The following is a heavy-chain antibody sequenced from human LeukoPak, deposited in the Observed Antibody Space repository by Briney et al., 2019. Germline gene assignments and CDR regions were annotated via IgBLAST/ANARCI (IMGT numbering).Heavy chain of an antibody. J-gene: IGHJ4*02. CDR2: ISSSSSYI. CDR1: GFTFSSDS. D-gene: IGHD6-6*01. V-gene: IGHV3-21*01. CDR3: ARDGSIAAPQNFDY. Sequence: GGSLRLSCAASGFTFSSDSMNWVRQAPGKGLEWVSSISSSSSYIYYADSVKGRFTISRDNAKNSLYLQMNSLSADDTAVYYCARDGSIAAPQNFDYWRQGTLVTVSS.